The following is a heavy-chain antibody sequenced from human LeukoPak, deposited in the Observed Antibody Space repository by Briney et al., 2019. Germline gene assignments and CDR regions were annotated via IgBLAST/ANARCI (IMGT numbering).Heavy chain of an antibody. D-gene: IGHD4-17*01. CDR3: AREGTHSPTDLLDDYGDYEVTGLARGAFDI. J-gene: IGHJ3*02. CDR2: IYTSGST. Sequence: SETLSLTCTVSGGSISSYYWSWIRQPAGKGLEWIGRIYTSGSTNYNPSLKSRVTMSVDTSKNQFSLKLSSVTAADTAVYYCAREGTHSPTDLLDDYGDYEVTGLARGAFDIWGQGTMVTVSS. V-gene: IGHV4-4*07. CDR1: GGSISSYY.